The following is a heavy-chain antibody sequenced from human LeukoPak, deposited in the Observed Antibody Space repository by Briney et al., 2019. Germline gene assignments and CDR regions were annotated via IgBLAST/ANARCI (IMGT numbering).Heavy chain of an antibody. CDR3: ARDPGFSAFDI. Sequence: GGSLRLSCAASGFTVSSNYMSWVRQAPGKGLEWVANIKQDGSEKYYVDSVKGRFTISRDNAKNSLYLQMNSLRAEDTAVYYCARDPGFSAFDIWGQGAVVTVSS. CDR2: IKQDGSEK. J-gene: IGHJ3*02. CDR1: GFTVSSNY. V-gene: IGHV3-7*01.